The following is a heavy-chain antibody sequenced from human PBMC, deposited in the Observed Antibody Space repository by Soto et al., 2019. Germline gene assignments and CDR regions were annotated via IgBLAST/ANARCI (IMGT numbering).Heavy chain of an antibody. J-gene: IGHJ4*02. CDR1: GFTFSDYY. CDR2: ISSSGSYR. Sequence: QVQLVESGGGLVRPGGSLRLSCVTSGFTFSDYYMTWIRQAPGKGLEWVSYISSSGSYRNYADSVEGRFTISRDNAKNSLYLQMHSLRVEDTAVYYCARDGLTFGGDWGQGTLVAVSS. V-gene: IGHV3-11*06. CDR3: ARDGLTFGGD. D-gene: IGHD3-16*01.